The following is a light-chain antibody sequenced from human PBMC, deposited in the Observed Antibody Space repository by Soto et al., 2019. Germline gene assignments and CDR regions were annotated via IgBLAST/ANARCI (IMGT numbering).Light chain of an antibody. CDR1: QDIKNY. CDR2: DAS. CDR3: QQYDKLPYT. Sequence: DIQMTQSPSSLSASVGDRVTITCQASQDIKNYLNWYQQKPGKAPNLLINDASNLESGVPSRFRGRGYGKDFTFTISRLQPDDIATYYCQQYDKLPYTFGQGNKLQIK. V-gene: IGKV1-33*01. J-gene: IGKJ2*01.